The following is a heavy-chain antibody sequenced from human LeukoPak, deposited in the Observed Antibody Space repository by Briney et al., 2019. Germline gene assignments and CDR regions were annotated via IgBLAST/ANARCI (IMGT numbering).Heavy chain of an antibody. V-gene: IGHV3-48*03. J-gene: IGHJ6*02. CDR1: GFTFSSYE. CDR3: ASQSAYYFGMDV. Sequence: GGSLRLSCAASGFTFSSYEMNWVRQAPGKGLEWVSYISTSGSSMYYADPVKGRFTISRDNAKNSLYLQMNSLRAEDTAVYYCASQSAYYFGMDVWGQGTTVTVSS. CDR2: ISTSGSSM.